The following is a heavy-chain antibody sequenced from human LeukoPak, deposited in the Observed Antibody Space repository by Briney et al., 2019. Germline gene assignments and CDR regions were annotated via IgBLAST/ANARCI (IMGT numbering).Heavy chain of an antibody. D-gene: IGHD4-17*01. CDR2: IKSDGSST. CDR1: GSTFSSYW. CDR3: AGDSDYGGYSRFDY. J-gene: IGHJ4*02. Sequence: PGGSLRLSCVASGSTFSSYWMHWVRQAPGKGLVWVSRIKSDGSSTSYAGFVKGRFTISRDNAKNTLYLQMNSLRGEDTAVYYCAGDSDYGGYSRFDYWGQGTLVTVSS. V-gene: IGHV3-74*01.